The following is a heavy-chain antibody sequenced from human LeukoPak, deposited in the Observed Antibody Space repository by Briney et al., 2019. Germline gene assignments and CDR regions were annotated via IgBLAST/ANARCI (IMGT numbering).Heavy chain of an antibody. V-gene: IGHV1-69*06. J-gene: IGHJ6*03. D-gene: IGHD3-10*01. CDR3: ARVISNDYYYYMDV. CDR2: IIPIFGTA. Sequence: GSSVKVSCKASGGTFSSYAISWVRQAPGQGLEWMEGIIPIFGTASYAQKFQGRVTITADKSTSTAYMELSSLRSEDTAVYYCARVISNDYYYYMDVWGKGTTVTVSS. CDR1: GGTFSSYA.